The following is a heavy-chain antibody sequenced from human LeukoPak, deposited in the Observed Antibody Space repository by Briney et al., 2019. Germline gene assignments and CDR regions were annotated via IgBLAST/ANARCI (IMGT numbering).Heavy chain of an antibody. D-gene: IGHD6-19*01. Sequence: GGSLRLSCAASGFTFSSYSMNWVRQAPGKGLEWVSSISSSSSYIYYADSVKGRFTISRDNAKNSLYLQMNSLRAEDTAVYYCARDEIPVASNYFDYWGQGTLVTVSS. CDR3: ARDEIPVASNYFDY. V-gene: IGHV3-21*01. CDR2: ISSSSSYI. J-gene: IGHJ4*02. CDR1: GFTFSSYS.